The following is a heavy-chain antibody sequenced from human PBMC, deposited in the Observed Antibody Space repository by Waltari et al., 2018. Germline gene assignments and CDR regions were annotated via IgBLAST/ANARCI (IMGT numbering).Heavy chain of an antibody. CDR1: GYTFTGYY. J-gene: IGHJ4*02. CDR3: ARDLGSDYGNRDY. Sequence: QVHLVQSGAEVKKPGASVKVSCKASGYTFTGYYIQWVRRDPGEGLEWRGRINPDSGDTNYAQKFQGRVTLTRDTSINTAYMELSSLKSDDTAVYYCARDLGSDYGNRDYWGQGTLVTVPS. CDR2: INPDSGDT. D-gene: IGHD4-17*01. V-gene: IGHV1-2*06.